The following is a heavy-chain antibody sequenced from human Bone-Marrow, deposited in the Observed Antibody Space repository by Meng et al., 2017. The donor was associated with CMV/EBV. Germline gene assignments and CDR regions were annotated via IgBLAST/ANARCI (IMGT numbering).Heavy chain of an antibody. Sequence: FEEVGPSLVKTTQHTPLSVPVSAFSLSKSGVGVGWIRQPPGTALEWLALIYWDDDKRYSPSLKSRLTITKDTSKNQAVLTMTNMDPVDTATYYCAHRRRYFDWSNWFDPWGQGTLVTVSS. CDR2: IYWDDDK. J-gene: IGHJ5*02. V-gene: IGHV2-5*02. D-gene: IGHD3-9*01. CDR3: AHRRRYFDWSNWFDP. CDR1: AFSLSKSGVG.